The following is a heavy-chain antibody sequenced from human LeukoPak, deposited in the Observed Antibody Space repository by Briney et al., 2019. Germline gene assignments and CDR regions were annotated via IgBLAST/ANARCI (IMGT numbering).Heavy chain of an antibody. V-gene: IGHV4-39*07. CDR2: IYYSGST. D-gene: IGHD4-11*01. J-gene: IGHJ4*02. CDR1: GGSISSSSYY. Sequence: SDTLSLTCTVSGGSISSSSYYWGWIRQPPGKGLEWIGSIYYSGSTYYNPSLKSRVTISVDTSKNQFSLKLSSVTAADTAVYYCARYKAGSNYRWGQGTLVTVSS. CDR3: ARYKAGSNYR.